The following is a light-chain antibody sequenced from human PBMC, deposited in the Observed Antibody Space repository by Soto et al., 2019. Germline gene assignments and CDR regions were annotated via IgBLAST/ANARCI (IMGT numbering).Light chain of an antibody. CDR1: SSNIGAGYD. CDR2: GNS. J-gene: IGLJ2*01. V-gene: IGLV1-40*01. CDR3: QSYDSSLSGSV. Sequence: QSVLTQPPSVSGAPGQRVTISCTGSSSNIGAGYDVHWYQQLPGTAPKLLIHGNSNRPSGVPDRFSGSKFGTSAFLAITGLQAEDEADYYCQSYDSSLSGSVFGEGTKLTVL.